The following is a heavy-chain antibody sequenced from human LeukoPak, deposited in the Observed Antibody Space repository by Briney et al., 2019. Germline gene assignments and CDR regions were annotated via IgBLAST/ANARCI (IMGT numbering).Heavy chain of an antibody. CDR2: ISGSGGST. V-gene: IGHV3-23*01. CDR3: AKVEIATITMYYFDY. J-gene: IGHJ4*02. Sequence: QSGGSLRLSCAASGFTFSSYAMSWVRQAPGKGLEWVSAISGSGGSTYYADSVKGRFTISRDNSKNTLYLQMNSLRAEDTAVYYCAKVEIATITMYYFDYWGQGTLVTVSS. D-gene: IGHD5-24*01. CDR1: GFTFSSYA.